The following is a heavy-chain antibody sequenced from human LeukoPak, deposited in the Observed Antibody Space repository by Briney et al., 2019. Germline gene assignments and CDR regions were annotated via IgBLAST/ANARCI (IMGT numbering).Heavy chain of an antibody. V-gene: IGHV3-30*02. CDR2: IRYDGSNK. CDR3: AKDSSSRRGLGDYMDV. CDR1: GFTFSSYG. D-gene: IGHD6-13*01. J-gene: IGHJ6*03. Sequence: GGSLRLSCAASGFTFSSYGMHWVRQAPGNGLEWVAFIRYDGSNKYYADSVKGRFTISRDNSKNTLYLQMNSLRAEDTAVYYCAKDSSSRRGLGDYMDVWGKGTTVTVSS.